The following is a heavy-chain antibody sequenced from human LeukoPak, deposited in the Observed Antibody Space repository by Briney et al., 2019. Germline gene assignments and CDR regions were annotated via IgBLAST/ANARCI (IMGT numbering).Heavy chain of an antibody. D-gene: IGHD2-2*01. J-gene: IGHJ6*03. CDR2: IYTSGST. CDR3: ARGIVVVPAAIDYMDV. Sequence: SETLSLTCTVSGGSISSYYWSWIRQPAGKGLEWIGRIYTSGSTNYNPSLKSRVTMSVDTSKNQFSLQLSSVTAADTAVYYCARGIVVVPAAIDYMDVWGKGTTVTISS. V-gene: IGHV4-4*07. CDR1: GGSISSYY.